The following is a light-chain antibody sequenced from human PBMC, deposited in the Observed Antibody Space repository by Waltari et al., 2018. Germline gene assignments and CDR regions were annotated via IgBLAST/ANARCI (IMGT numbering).Light chain of an antibody. V-gene: IGLV2-14*03. J-gene: IGLJ1*01. CDR2: DAT. CDR3: SSYTSSITPFV. CDR1: SSDVGGFDY. Sequence: QSALAQPASVSGSPGQSITISCTGTSSDVGGFDYVSWYQQHPGKAPKLMIYDATDRPSGVSHRFSGSKSGNTASLSISGLQAEDEADYYCSSYTSSITPFVFGTGTKVTVL.